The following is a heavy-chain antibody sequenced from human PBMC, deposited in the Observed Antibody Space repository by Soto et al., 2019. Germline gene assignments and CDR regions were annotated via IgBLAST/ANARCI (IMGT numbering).Heavy chain of an antibody. J-gene: IGHJ6*02. CDR2: INHSGST. Sequence: LSLTCAVYGGSFSGYYWSWIRQPPGKGLEWIGEINHSGSTNYNPSLKSRVTISVDTSKNQFSLKLSSVTAADTAVYYCARVATLYYYYYYGMDVWGQGTTVTVSS. D-gene: IGHD5-12*01. CDR1: GGSFSGYY. V-gene: IGHV4-34*01. CDR3: ARVATLYYYYYYGMDV.